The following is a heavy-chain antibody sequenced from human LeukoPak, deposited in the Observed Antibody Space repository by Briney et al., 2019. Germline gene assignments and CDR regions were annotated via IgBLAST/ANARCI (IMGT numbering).Heavy chain of an antibody. CDR2: IYYSGST. D-gene: IGHD2-15*01. Sequence: SETLSLTCTVSGGSISSYYWSWIRQPPGKGLEWIGYIYYSGSTNYNPSLKSRVTISVDTSKNQFSLKLSSVTAADTAVYYCAREVARAFDPWGQGTLVTVSS. CDR3: AREVARAFDP. V-gene: IGHV4-59*01. J-gene: IGHJ5*02. CDR1: GGSISSYY.